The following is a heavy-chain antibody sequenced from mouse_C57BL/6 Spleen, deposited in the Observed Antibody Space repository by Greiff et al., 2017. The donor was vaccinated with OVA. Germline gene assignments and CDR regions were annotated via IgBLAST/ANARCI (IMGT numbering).Heavy chain of an antibody. CDR1: GFTFSDYY. Sequence: DVKLVESEGGLVQPGSSMKLSCTASGFTFSDYYMAWVRQVPEKGLEWVANINYDGSSTYYLDSLKSRFIISRDNVKNILYLQMSSLKSEDTATYYCARVRFHWYFDVWGTGTTVTVSS. CDR2: INYDGSST. CDR3: ARVRFHWYFDV. J-gene: IGHJ1*03. V-gene: IGHV5-16*01.